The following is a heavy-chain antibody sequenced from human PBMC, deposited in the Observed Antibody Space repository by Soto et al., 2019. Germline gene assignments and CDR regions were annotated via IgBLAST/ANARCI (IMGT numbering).Heavy chain of an antibody. CDR2: IYSGGST. V-gene: IGHV3-53*01. CDR3: ARGHQYDSSGYYGY. J-gene: IGHJ4*02. CDR1: GFTVSSNY. D-gene: IGHD3-22*01. Sequence: GGSLRLSCAASGFTVSSNYMSWVRQAPGKGLEWVSVIYSGGSTYYADSVKGRFTISRDNSKNTLYLQMNSLRAEDTAVYYCARGHQYDSSGYYGYWGQGTLVTVSS.